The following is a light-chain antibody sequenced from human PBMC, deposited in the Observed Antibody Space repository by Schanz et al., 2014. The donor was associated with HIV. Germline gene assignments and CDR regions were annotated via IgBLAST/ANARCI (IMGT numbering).Light chain of an antibody. Sequence: QSALTQPASLSGSPGQSITISCTGTSSDVGGYNYVSWYQQHPGKAPKLMIYDVSNRPSGVSNRFSGSKSGNTASLTISGLQAEDEADYYCCSYAGSYTWVFGGGTKLTVL. V-gene: IGLV2-14*03. CDR2: DVS. J-gene: IGLJ3*02. CDR1: SSDVGGYNY. CDR3: CSYAGSYTWV.